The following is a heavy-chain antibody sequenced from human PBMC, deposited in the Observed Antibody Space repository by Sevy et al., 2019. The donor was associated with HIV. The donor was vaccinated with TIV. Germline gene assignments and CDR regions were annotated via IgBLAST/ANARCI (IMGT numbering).Heavy chain of an antibody. CDR3: GRVFDSEGAFDL. J-gene: IGHJ3*01. V-gene: IGHV4-59*13. Sequence: SETLSLTCTVSGGSIRRYYWSWIRQPPGKGLEWIGYIYNSGNTNYNPSLKSRVTISVDTSKNQFSLRLSSVTAADTAVYYCGRVFDSEGAFDLWGQGTMVTVSS. CDR1: GGSIRRYY. CDR2: IYNSGNT. D-gene: IGHD2-21*01.